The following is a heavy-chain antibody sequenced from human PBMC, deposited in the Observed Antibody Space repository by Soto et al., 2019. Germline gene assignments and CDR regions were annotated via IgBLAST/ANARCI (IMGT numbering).Heavy chain of an antibody. CDR2: ISNNGAHT. D-gene: IGHD6-13*01. Sequence: PGGSLRLSCVASGFFFRDFGMHWVRQAPGKGLEYVSGISNNGAHTDYAKSVKGRFTISRDNSENTLYLQMGSLRAEDMALYYCARRGYGSRWPNVYMDVWGKGTTVTVSS. CDR1: GFFFRDFG. J-gene: IGHJ6*03. V-gene: IGHV3-64*01. CDR3: ARRGYGSRWPNVYMDV.